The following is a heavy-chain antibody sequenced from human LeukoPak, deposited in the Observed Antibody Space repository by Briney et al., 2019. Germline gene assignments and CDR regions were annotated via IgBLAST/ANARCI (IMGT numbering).Heavy chain of an antibody. CDR2: IRYDGSNK. Sequence: PGGSLRLSCAASGFTFSSYGMHWVRQAPGKGLEWVAFIRYDGSNKYYADSVKGRFTISRDNSKNTLYLQMNSLRAEDTAVYYCARDMPDYDYVWGSYRPFDYWGQGTLVTVSS. CDR1: GFTFSSYG. D-gene: IGHD3-16*02. CDR3: ARDMPDYDYVWGSYRPFDY. J-gene: IGHJ4*02. V-gene: IGHV3-30*02.